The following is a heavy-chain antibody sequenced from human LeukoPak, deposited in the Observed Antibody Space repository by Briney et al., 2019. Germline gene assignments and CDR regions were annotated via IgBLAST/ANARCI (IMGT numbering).Heavy chain of an antibody. V-gene: IGHV1-69*04. D-gene: IGHD4-4*01. CDR3: ARYRSYSNFTPYYYYGMDV. Sequence: GASVKVSCKASGGTFSSYAISWVRQAPGQGLEWMGRIIPILGIANYAQKFQGRVTITADKSTSTAYMELSSLRSEDTAVYYCARYRSYSNFTPYYYYGMDVWGQGTTVTVPS. CDR1: GGTFSSYA. CDR2: IIPILGIA. J-gene: IGHJ6*02.